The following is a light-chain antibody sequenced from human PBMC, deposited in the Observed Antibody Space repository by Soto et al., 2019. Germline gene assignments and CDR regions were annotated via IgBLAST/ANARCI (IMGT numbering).Light chain of an antibody. V-gene: IGKV2-30*01. CDR2: KVS. J-gene: IGKJ5*01. Sequence: DEVMTQSPLSLPVTLGQPASISCTSSRSLVYSDGNTYLNWFQQRPGQSPRRLIYKVSNRDSGVPDRFGGSGSGTDFTLKISRVEAEDVGVYYCMQGTHWPPITFGQGTRLEIK. CDR1: RSLVYSDGNTY. CDR3: MQGTHWPPIT.